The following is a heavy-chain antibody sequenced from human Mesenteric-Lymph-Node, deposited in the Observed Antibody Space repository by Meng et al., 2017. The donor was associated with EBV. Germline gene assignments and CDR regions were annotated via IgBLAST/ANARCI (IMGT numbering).Heavy chain of an antibody. CDR2: IYYSGIN. CDR1: VGPITTYY. CDR3: ARSLPIVQTKYNWFDH. V-gene: IGHV4-59*01. J-gene: IGHJ5*02. Sequence: QVQLRASGHGLVNPSETLSLTCTVAVGPITTYYGSWIRQPPGKGPEWIEYIYYSGINKYNPSLKSRVTISVDTSKNQFSLKLTSVTAADTDVYYCARSLPIVQTKYNWFDHWGQGTLVTVSS. D-gene: IGHD2/OR15-2a*01.